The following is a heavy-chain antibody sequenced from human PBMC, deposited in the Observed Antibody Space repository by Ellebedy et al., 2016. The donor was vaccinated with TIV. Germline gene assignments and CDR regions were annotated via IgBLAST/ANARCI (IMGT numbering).Heavy chain of an antibody. Sequence: GGSLRLSXTVSGFTFSTYVMNWVRQAPGKGLEWVSGISGSGYNTFYAESVKGRFTISRDNSKNTLFLEMNSLRLDDTAVYYCAKGIRELGPDLFDSWGQGTLVTVTS. CDR2: ISGSGYNT. CDR1: GFTFSTYV. CDR3: AKGIRELGPDLFDS. V-gene: IGHV3-23*01. D-gene: IGHD7-27*01. J-gene: IGHJ4*02.